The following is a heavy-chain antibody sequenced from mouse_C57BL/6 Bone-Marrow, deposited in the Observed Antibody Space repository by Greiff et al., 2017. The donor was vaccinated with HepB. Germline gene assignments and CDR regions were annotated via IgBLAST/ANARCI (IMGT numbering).Heavy chain of an antibody. CDR3: ARDRVYYGSSYYFDY. CDR2: ISYDGSN. Sequence: VQLKQSGPGLVKPSQSLSLTCSVTGYSITSGYYWNWIRQFPGNKLEWMGYISYDGSNNYNPSLKNRISITRDTSKNQFFLKLNSVTTEDTATYYCARDRVYYGSSYYFDYWGQGTTLTVSS. D-gene: IGHD1-1*01. CDR1: GYSITSGYY. V-gene: IGHV3-6*01. J-gene: IGHJ2*01.